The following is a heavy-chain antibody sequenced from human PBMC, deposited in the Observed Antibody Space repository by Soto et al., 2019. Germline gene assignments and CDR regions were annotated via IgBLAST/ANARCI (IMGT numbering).Heavy chain of an antibody. V-gene: IGHV3-30-3*01. J-gene: IGHJ2*01. CDR2: ISYDGSNK. Sequence: QVQLVESGGGVVQPGRSLRLSCAASGFTISSYAMHWVRQAPGKGLEWVAVISYDGSNKYYADSVNGRFTISRDNSKNTLYLQMNSLRTEDTAVYYCARPLWRDDYNWGYFDLWGRGTLVTVSS. CDR3: ARPLWRDDYNWGYFDL. CDR1: GFTISSYA. D-gene: IGHD4-4*01.